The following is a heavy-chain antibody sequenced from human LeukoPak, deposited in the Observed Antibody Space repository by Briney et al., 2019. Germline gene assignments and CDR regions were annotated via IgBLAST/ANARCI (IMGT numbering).Heavy chain of an antibody. CDR3: ARDDDSSGYYSSGDNWFDP. Sequence: GGSLRLSCAASGFPFSSYTMNWVRQAPGKGLEWVSSISSSSSYIYYADSVKGRFTISRDNAKNSLYLQMNSLRAEDTAVYYCARDDDSSGYYSSGDNWFDPWGQGTLVTVSS. V-gene: IGHV3-21*01. J-gene: IGHJ5*02. D-gene: IGHD3-22*01. CDR1: GFPFSSYT. CDR2: ISSSSSYI.